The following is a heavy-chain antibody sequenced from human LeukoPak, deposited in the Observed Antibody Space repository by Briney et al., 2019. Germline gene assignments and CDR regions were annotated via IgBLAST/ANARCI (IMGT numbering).Heavy chain of an antibody. CDR2: ISYISGSI. CDR1: GDSISSSNW. CDR3: ATRETIGGAPT. J-gene: IGHJ4*02. D-gene: IGHD3-16*01. Sequence: SGTLSLTCSVSGDSISSSNWWTWVRQPPREGLEWIGEISYISGSIHYNPSLKGRATISMDKSKNYLSLILNSVTAADTAVYYCATRETIGGAPTWGQGTLVTVSS. V-gene: IGHV4-4*02.